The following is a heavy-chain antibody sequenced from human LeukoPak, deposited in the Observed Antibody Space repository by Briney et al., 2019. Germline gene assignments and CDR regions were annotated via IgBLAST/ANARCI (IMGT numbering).Heavy chain of an antibody. V-gene: IGHV3-30*18. CDR3: AKDRSYYGSASYYPGVFDY. J-gene: IGHJ4*02. CDR2: ISYYGSNT. CDR1: EFPFNSYG. Sequence: PGGPLRLSCEGSEFPFNSYGVHWVRQAPGKGLEWVAVISYYGSNTNYADSVKGRFTISRDNSKNTLYLQMNSVRAEDTAVYYCAKDRSYYGSASYYPGVFDYWGQGTLVTVSS. D-gene: IGHD3-10*01.